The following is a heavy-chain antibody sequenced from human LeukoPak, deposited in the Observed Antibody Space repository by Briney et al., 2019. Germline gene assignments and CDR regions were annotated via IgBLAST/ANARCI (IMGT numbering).Heavy chain of an antibody. CDR2: VSGDGSKT. J-gene: IGHJ4*02. D-gene: IGHD2-2*01. Sequence: PGGSLRLSCAASGFTFSDYYMHWVRQTPGKGLVWVSRVSGDGSKTDYADSVKGRYTISRDNARNTLYLQMNSLRDADTGLYYCARVRFCNSAGCYSFFDFWGLGTLVTVSS. CDR3: ARVRFCNSAGCYSFFDF. V-gene: IGHV3-74*01. CDR1: GFTFSDYY.